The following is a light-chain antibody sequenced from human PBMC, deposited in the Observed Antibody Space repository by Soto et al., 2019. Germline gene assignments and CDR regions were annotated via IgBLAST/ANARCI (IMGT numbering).Light chain of an antibody. V-gene: IGKV1-9*01. J-gene: IGKJ4*01. CDR1: HGISSY. CDR2: AAP. CDR3: QQLKNYPLT. Sequence: DIQLTQSPSFLSASVGYRVTITCRASHGISSYLSWYQQRAGKAPKFLMYAAPTLQSGVPSRFSGSGSGTEFALTISSLQPEDFATYYCQQLKNYPLTFGGGTKVDIK.